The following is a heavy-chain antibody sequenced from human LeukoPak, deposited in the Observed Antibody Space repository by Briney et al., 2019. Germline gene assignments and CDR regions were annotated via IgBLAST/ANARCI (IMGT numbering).Heavy chain of an antibody. CDR3: AKDQYSSGWYGTLDY. V-gene: IGHV3-30*02. CDR1: GFTFSSYG. Sequence: PGGSLRLACAASGFTFSSYGMHWVRQAPGKGLEWVVFIRYDGSNKYYADSVKGRFTISRDNSKNTLYLQMNSLRAEDTAVYYCAKDQYSSGWYGTLDYWGQGTLVTVSS. D-gene: IGHD6-19*01. J-gene: IGHJ4*02. CDR2: IRYDGSNK.